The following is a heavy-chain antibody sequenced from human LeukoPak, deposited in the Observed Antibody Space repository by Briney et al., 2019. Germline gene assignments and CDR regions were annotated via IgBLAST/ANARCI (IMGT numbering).Heavy chain of an antibody. V-gene: IGHV3-30-3*01. D-gene: IGHD6-13*01. CDR2: ISYDGSNK. Sequence: PGGSLRLSCAASGFTFSSYAMHWVRQAPGKGLEWVAVISYDGSNKYYADSVKGRFTISRDNSKNTLYLQMNSLRAEDTAVYYCARVSLYSSSWYDFDYWGQGTLVNVSS. CDR1: GFTFSSYA. J-gene: IGHJ4*02. CDR3: ARVSLYSSSWYDFDY.